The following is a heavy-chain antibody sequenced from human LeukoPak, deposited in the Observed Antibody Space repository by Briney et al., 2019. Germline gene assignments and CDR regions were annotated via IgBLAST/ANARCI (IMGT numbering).Heavy chain of an antibody. Sequence: ASVKVSCKVSGYTLTELSMHWVRQAPGKGLEWMGGFDPEDGETIYAQKFQGRVTMTEDTSTDTVYMELSSLRSEDTAVYYCATLRGAYCGGDCYFFDYWGQGTLVTVSS. V-gene: IGHV1-24*01. CDR1: GYTLTELS. D-gene: IGHD2-21*01. CDR2: FDPEDGET. CDR3: ATLRGAYCGGDCYFFDY. J-gene: IGHJ4*02.